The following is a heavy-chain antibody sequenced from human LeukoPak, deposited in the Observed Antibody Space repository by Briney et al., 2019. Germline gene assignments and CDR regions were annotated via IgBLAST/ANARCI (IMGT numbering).Heavy chain of an antibody. J-gene: IGHJ4*02. CDR2: ISAYNGNT. Sequence: ASVKVSCKASGYSFPNYGINWVRQAPGQGLEWMGWISAYNGNTNYAQKLQGRVTMTTDTSTSTAYMELRSLRSEDTAVYYCARGLRWKRKSGEFRVYYFDYWGQGTLVTVSS. CDR3: ARGLRWKRKSGEFRVYYFDY. CDR1: GYSFPNYG. V-gene: IGHV1-18*01. D-gene: IGHD3-10*01.